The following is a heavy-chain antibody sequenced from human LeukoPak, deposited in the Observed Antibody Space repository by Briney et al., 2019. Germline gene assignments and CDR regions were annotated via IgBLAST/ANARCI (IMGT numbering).Heavy chain of an antibody. CDR3: VRDNAAADGALDY. D-gene: IGHD5-24*01. J-gene: IGHJ4*02. CDR1: GFTFSSHG. V-gene: IGHV3-33*01. CDR2: IWYDGSHR. Sequence: GGSLRLSCVASGFTFSSHGMHWVRQATGKGLEWVAVIWYDGSHRYYPDSVKGRFTISRDNSKNTLFLQMDSLRVDDTAVYYCVRDNAAADGALDYWGQGSLVTVSS.